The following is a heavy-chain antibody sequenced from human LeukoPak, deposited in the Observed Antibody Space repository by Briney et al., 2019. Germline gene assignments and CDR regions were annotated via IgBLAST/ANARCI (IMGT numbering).Heavy chain of an antibody. CDR3: ARGHSGVGYCSSTSCYRKTQFDY. J-gene: IGHJ4*02. D-gene: IGHD2-2*01. CDR2: FDPEDGET. Sequence: ASVKVSCKVSGYTLTELSMHWVRQAPGKGLEWMGGFDPEDGETIYAQKFQGRVTITADESTSTAYMELSSLRSEDTAVYYCARGHSGVGYCSSTSCYRKTQFDYWGQGTLVTVSS. V-gene: IGHV1-24*01. CDR1: GYTLTELS.